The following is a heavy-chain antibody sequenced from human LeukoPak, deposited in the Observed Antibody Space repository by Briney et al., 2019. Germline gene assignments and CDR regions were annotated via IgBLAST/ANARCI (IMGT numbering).Heavy chain of an antibody. J-gene: IGHJ4*02. CDR1: GFTFSSYW. Sequence: GGSLRLSCAASGFTFSSYWMSGVRQAPGKGLEGVANIKQDGSAKYYVDSVKGRFTISRDDAKNSLYLQMNSLRAEDTAVYYCARARRATVTTYYFDYWGQGTLVTVSS. CDR2: IKQDGSAK. V-gene: IGHV3-7*01. CDR3: ARARRATVTTYYFDY. D-gene: IGHD4-17*01.